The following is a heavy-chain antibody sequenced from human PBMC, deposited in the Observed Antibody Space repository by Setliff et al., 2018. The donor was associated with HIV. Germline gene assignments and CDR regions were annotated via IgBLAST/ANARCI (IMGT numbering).Heavy chain of an antibody. CDR2: INVNSGGT. J-gene: IGHJ5*02. CDR1: GYLFTGYY. Sequence: ASVKVSCKASGYLFTGYYMHWVRQAPGQGLEWVGGINVNSGGTKYAQKFQGRVTRTRDTSISTAYMEVSSLRSDDTAVYYCAREGATAGVLHWYDPWGQGILVTVSS. D-gene: IGHD6-13*01. V-gene: IGHV1-2*02. CDR3: AREGATAGVLHWYDP.